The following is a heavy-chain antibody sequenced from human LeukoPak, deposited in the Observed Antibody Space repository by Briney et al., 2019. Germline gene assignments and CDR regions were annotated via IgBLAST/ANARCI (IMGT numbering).Heavy chain of an antibody. Sequence: GGSLRLSCAASGFTFSSYSMNWVRQAPGKGLEWVSVIFASGSTYYADSVKGRFTISRDNSKNTVYLQMNSLRAEDTAVYYCARDYYYDSSGFSAPPYYSGQGTLVTVSS. CDR3: ARDYYYDSSGFSAPPYY. CDR1: GFTFSSYS. CDR2: IFASGST. V-gene: IGHV3-53*01. D-gene: IGHD3-22*01. J-gene: IGHJ4*02.